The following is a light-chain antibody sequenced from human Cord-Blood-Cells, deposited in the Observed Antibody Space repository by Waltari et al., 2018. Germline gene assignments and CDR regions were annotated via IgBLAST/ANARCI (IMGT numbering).Light chain of an antibody. CDR2: KAS. Sequence: DIQMTQSPSTLSPSVGDRVTLTCRASQSISSWLAWYQQKPGKAPKLLFYKASSLESGVPSRFSGRGSGTEFTLTISSLQPDDFATYYCQQYNSYSGTFGQGTKVKIK. CDR3: QQYNSYSGT. J-gene: IGKJ1*01. CDR1: QSISSW. V-gene: IGKV1-5*03.